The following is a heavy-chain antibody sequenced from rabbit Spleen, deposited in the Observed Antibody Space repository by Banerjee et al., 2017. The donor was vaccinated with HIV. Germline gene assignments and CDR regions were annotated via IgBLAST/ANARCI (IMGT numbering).Heavy chain of an antibody. D-gene: IGHD1-1*01. Sequence: QSLEESGGDLVKPGASLTLTCIASGVSFSNKAVMCWVRQAPGKGLEWIACTGTGTGRKDYASWVNGRFTISKTSSTTVTLQMTRLTAADTATYFCARDTSSSFSSYGMDLWGQGTLVTVS. V-gene: IGHV1S40*01. J-gene: IGHJ6*01. CDR1: GVSFSNKAV. CDR3: ARDTSSSFSSYGMDL. CDR2: TGTGTGRK.